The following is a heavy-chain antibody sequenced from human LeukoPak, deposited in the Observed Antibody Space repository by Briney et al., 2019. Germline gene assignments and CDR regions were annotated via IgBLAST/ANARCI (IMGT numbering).Heavy chain of an antibody. CDR2: INSDGSST. CDR3: ARIYGDYVH. CDR1: GFTFTSHS. Sequence: GGSLRLYCTAPGFTFTSHSMRWVRQSPGHRLVWVSRINSDGSSTSYADSVKGRFTISRDNAKNTLYLQMNSLRAEDTAVYYCARIYGDYVHWGQGTLVTVSS. J-gene: IGHJ4*02. D-gene: IGHD4-17*01. V-gene: IGHV3-74*01.